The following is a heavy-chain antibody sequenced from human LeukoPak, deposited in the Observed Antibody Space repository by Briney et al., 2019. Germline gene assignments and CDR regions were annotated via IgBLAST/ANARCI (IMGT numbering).Heavy chain of an antibody. CDR3: AKAPPIAAESWFDP. CDR2: IKQDGSEK. Sequence: GGSLRLSCAASGFTFSSYWMSWVRQAPGKGLEWVANIKQDGSEKYYVDSVKGRFTISRDNAKNSLYLQMNSLRAEDTAVYYCAKAPPIAAESWFDPWGQGTLVTVSS. CDR1: GFTFSSYW. J-gene: IGHJ5*02. D-gene: IGHD6-13*01. V-gene: IGHV3-7*03.